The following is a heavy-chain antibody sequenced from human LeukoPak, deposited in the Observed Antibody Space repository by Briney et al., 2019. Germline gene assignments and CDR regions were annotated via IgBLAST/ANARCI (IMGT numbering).Heavy chain of an antibody. D-gene: IGHD3-16*01. V-gene: IGHV3-74*01. Sequence: GGSLRLSYAASGFTFSNYWMHWVRQAPGRGLVWVSRIHSDGSSTSNADSVKGRFTMSRDNAKNTLFLQMNSLRAEDTAVYYCARGARSFGTMTTGLRGLQTSRAFDPWGQGTLVTVSS. CDR2: IHSDGSST. J-gene: IGHJ5*02. CDR3: ARGARSFGTMTTGLRGLQTSRAFDP. CDR1: GFTFSNYW.